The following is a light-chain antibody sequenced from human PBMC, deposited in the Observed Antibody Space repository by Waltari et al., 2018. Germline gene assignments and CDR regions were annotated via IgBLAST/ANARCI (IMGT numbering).Light chain of an antibody. J-gene: IGLJ3*02. Sequence: QSVLTQPPSVSGAPGQRVTISCSGGSSNIGANYDVPWYQQFPGTAPKLLIYGSSNRPSGVPDRVSGSKSGTSASLDISGLQAEDEADYYCQTYDGRISAWVFGGGTKLTVL. CDR2: GSS. CDR3: QTYDGRISAWV. V-gene: IGLV1-40*01. CDR1: SSNIGANYD.